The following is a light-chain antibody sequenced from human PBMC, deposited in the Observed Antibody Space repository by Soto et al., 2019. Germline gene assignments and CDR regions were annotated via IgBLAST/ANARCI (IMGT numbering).Light chain of an antibody. CDR3: QQYDNWPPWT. J-gene: IGKJ1*01. CDR1: QSVNSN. Sequence: EIVMTQSPATLSVSPGERATLSCRASQSVNSNLAWYQQKPGQAPSLLIYAASTRAAGIPCRFSGSGSGTEFSLTISSLQSEDFAVYYCQQYDNWPPWTFGQGTKVEIK. V-gene: IGKV3-15*01. CDR2: AAS.